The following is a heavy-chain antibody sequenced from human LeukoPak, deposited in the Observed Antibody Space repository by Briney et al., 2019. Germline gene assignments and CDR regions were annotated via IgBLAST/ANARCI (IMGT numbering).Heavy chain of an antibody. CDR1: GDRVSSKSAA. V-gene: IGHV6-1*01. CDR2: TYYWSKRYS. D-gene: IGHD2-2*01. J-gene: IGHJ6*02. CDR3: RQTFPYCSSTSCYAYYYYGMDV. Sequence: SQTLSLTCAISGDRVSSKSAAWNWIRQSRSRGLEWLGRTYYWSKRYSDYAVSVKSRITINQDTSNNQFSLQLNSVTPENTAVYSNRQTFPYCSSTSCYAYYYYGMDVWGQGTTVTVSS.